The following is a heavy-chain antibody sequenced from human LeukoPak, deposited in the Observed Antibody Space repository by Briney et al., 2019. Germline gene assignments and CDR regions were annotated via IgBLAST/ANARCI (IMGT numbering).Heavy chain of an antibody. J-gene: IGHJ4*02. CDR3: AREATGHAVLSFDY. Sequence: SVKVSCKASGGTFSSYAISWVRQAPGQGLEWLGRIIPIFGTANYAQKFQGRVTITTDESTSTAYMELSSLRSEDTAVYYCAREATGHAVLSFDYWGQGTLVTVSS. CDR2: IIPIFGTA. V-gene: IGHV1-69*05. CDR1: GGTFSSYA.